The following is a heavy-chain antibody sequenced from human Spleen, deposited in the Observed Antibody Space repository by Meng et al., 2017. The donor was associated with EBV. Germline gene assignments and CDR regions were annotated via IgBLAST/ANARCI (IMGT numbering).Heavy chain of an antibody. CDR2: SNHSGST. CDR1: GGSGSGVY. V-gene: IGHV4-34*01. J-gene: IGHJ5*02. Sequence: QWGGGGREAWGARSVGGGGYGGSGSGVYWSWSRQSPEKGLEWSGESNHSGSTTYNPARKSRVTIAVDTSKDQFSLRLTSVTAADTAIYYCARGRTVARSPWSDPWGQGTLVTVSS. CDR3: ARGRTVARSPWSDP. D-gene: IGHD6-6*01.